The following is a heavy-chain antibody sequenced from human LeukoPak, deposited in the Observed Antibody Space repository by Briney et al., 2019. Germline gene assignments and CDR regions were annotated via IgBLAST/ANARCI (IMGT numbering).Heavy chain of an antibody. J-gene: IGHJ4*02. CDR1: GYSFTSYG. CDR3: ARQGAGGSSPFDY. CDR2: IYPGDSDT. Sequence: GLPLKISSKGSGYSFTSYGIGWARPMPGKGLEWMGIIYPGDSDTRYSPSFQGQVTISADKSIRTAYLQWSSLKASDTAMYYCARQGAGGSSPFDYWGQGTLVTVSS. V-gene: IGHV5-51*01. D-gene: IGHD6-6*01.